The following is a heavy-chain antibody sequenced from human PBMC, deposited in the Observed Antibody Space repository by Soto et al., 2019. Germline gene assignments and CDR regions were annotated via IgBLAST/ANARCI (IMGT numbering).Heavy chain of an antibody. CDR3: GEPYKVRVDC. Sequence: QLQLQESGPGLVKPSETLPLTCTVSDGSISRYDYYWGWIRQPPGERLEWVGGIYSSGGTCFNPRPKSRVTISADKSNNQFSLRLSSVTAADTAVYYCGEPYKVRVDCWGQGTLVTVSS. CDR2: IYSSGGT. J-gene: IGHJ4*02. CDR1: DGSISRYDYY. V-gene: IGHV4-39*01. D-gene: IGHD1-1*01.